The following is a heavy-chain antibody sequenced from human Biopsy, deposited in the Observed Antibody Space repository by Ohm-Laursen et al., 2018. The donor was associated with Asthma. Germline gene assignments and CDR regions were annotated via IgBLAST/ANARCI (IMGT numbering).Heavy chain of an antibody. CDR3: VRWRSGYPNHYSDF. V-gene: IGHV3-30*03. CDR2: ISSDVRE. Sequence: SLRLSCTASGFTFRNFGMHWVRQAPGKGLEWVALISSDVREWYADSVKGRFTISRDNSKNTLDLQMNSLRGDDTAVYYCVRWRSGYPNHYSDFWGLGTLVTVSS. J-gene: IGHJ4*02. CDR1: GFTFRNFG. D-gene: IGHD2-21*01.